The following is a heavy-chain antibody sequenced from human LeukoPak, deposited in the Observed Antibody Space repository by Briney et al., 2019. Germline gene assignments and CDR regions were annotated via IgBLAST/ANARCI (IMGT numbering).Heavy chain of an antibody. D-gene: IGHD6-6*01. V-gene: IGHV3-23*01. CDR3: AKDRRSRSSSSRGAFDY. CDR2: ISGSGGST. Sequence: GGSLRLSCAASGFTFSSYAMSWVRQAPGKGLEWASAISGSGGSTYYADSVKGRFTISRDNSKNTLYLQMNSLRAEDTAVYYCAKDRRSRSSSSRGAFDYWGQGTLVTVSS. CDR1: GFTFSSYA. J-gene: IGHJ4*02.